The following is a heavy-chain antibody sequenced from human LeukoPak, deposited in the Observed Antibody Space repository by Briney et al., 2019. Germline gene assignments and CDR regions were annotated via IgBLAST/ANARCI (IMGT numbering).Heavy chain of an antibody. CDR2: TYYRSKWYG. V-gene: IGHV6-1*01. J-gene: IGHJ4*02. D-gene: IGHD6-19*01. Sequence: SQTLSLTCGISGDSVSSKNGAWNWIRQSPSRGLEWVGRTYYRSKWYGDYATSLQGRISISPDTSKNQFSLHLSSVTPEDTAVYYCARDVGTTGWYTSDYWGQGILVTVSS. CDR1: GDSVSSKNGA. CDR3: ARDVGTTGWYTSDY.